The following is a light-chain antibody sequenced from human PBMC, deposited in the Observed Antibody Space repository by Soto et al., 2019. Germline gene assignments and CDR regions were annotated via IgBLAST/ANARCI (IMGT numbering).Light chain of an antibody. CDR1: QSVSRY. J-gene: IGKJ4*01. CDR3: QQRSNWPST. V-gene: IGKV3-11*01. CDR2: DAS. Sequence: EIVLTQSPATLSLSPGERATLSCRASQSVSRYLAWYQQKPGQAPRLLIYDASSRATGIPARFSGSGSGTDFTLTITSLEPEDFAVYYGQQRSNWPSTFGGGTKVEI.